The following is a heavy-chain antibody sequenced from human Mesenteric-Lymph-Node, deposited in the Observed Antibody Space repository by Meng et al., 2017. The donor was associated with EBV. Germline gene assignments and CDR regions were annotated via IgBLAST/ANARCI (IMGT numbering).Heavy chain of an antibody. Sequence: VRRVQLGAGVKKPGASVKVSCKASGYTFSYYGIDWVRQAPGQGLEWMGRISGYNGDTNYAQKFQGRVTMTTDTSTSTAYMELTSLRSDDTAVYYCARYGSGSSQGDYWGQGTLVTVSS. D-gene: IGHD3-10*01. CDR3: ARYGSGSSQGDY. CDR2: ISGYNGDT. J-gene: IGHJ4*02. V-gene: IGHV1-18*01. CDR1: GYTFSYYG.